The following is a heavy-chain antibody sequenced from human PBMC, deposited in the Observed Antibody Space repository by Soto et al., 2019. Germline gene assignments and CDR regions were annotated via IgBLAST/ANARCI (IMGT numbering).Heavy chain of an antibody. CDR1: GFTFSNSA. V-gene: IGHV1-58*01. D-gene: IGHD6-19*01. CDR2: IVVGSGHP. J-gene: IGHJ4*02. Sequence: GASVKVSCKASGFTFSNSAVQWVRQPRGQRLEWMGWIVVGSGHPNLAQKFQDRVTLTRDMSTGTAYMELSSLRSEDTAVYYCAADVIAVAGDFDYWGQGTQVNVSS. CDR3: AADVIAVAGDFDY.